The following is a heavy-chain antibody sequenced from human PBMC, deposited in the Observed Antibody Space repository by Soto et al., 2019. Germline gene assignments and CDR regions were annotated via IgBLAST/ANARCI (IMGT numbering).Heavy chain of an antibody. D-gene: IGHD2-15*01. CDR1: GGSFSGDY. J-gene: IGHJ4*02. Sequence: PSETLSLTCAVYGGSFSGDYWSWIRQPPGKGLEWIGEINHSGSTNYNPSLKSRVTISVDTSKNQFSLKLSSVTAADTAVYYCARGRSFDIVVVVAAAVFDYWGQGTLVTVSS. V-gene: IGHV4-34*01. CDR3: ARGRSFDIVVVVAAAVFDY. CDR2: INHSGST.